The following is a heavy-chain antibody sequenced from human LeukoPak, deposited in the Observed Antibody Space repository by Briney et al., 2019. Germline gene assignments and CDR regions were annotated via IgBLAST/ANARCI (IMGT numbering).Heavy chain of an antibody. V-gene: IGHV3-30-3*01. J-gene: IGHJ5*02. CDR2: ISYDGSNK. Sequence: GGSLRLSCAASGFTFSSYAMSWVRQAPGKGLEWVAVISYDGSNKYYADSVKGRFTISRDNSKNTLYLQMNSLRAEDTAVYYCARGALGSYYNVGWFDPWGQGTLVTVSS. CDR1: GFTFSSYA. D-gene: IGHD3-10*01. CDR3: ARGALGSYYNVGWFDP.